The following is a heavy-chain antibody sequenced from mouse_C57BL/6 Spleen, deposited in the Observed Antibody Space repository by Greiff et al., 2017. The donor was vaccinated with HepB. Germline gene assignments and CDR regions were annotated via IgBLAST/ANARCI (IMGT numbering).Heavy chain of an antibody. CDR1: GFTFSDYY. J-gene: IGHJ4*01. CDR2: INYDGSST. CDR3: ATGTGGYYAMDY. D-gene: IGHD4-1*01. Sequence: EVHLVESEGGLVQPGSSMKLSCTASGFTFSDYYMAWVRQVPEKGLEWVANINYDGSSTYYLDSLKSRFIISRDNAKNILYLQMSSLKSEDTATYYCATGTGGYYAMDYWGQGTSVTVSS. V-gene: IGHV5-16*01.